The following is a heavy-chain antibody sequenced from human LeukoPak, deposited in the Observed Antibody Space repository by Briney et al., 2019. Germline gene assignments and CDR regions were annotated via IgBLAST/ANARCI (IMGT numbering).Heavy chain of an antibody. V-gene: IGHV3-23*01. CDR3: AKDQLHGSGGRCDDAFDI. CDR2: ISGSDDIT. CDR1: GFTFSSYA. D-gene: IGHD2-15*01. Sequence: GGSLRPSCSASGFTFSSYAMSWVPQTPGKGLEWVSAISGSDDITDYADSVRARSTVSRDSPKNTLYLQMNSLRAEDTAVYYCAKDQLHGSGGRCDDAFDIWGQGTMVTVSS. J-gene: IGHJ3*02.